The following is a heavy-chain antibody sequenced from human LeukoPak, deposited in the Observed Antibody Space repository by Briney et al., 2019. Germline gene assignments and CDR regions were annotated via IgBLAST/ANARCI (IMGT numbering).Heavy chain of an antibody. J-gene: IGHJ3*02. Sequence: SVKVSCKASGGTFSSYAISWVRQAPGQGLEWMGGIIPIFGTANYAQKFQGRVTITADKSTSTAYMELSSLRSEDTAVYYCARAILGVTAMVYFDAFDIWGQGTMVTVSS. CDR3: ARAILGVTAMVYFDAFDI. D-gene: IGHD5-18*01. CDR1: GGTFSSYA. V-gene: IGHV1-69*06. CDR2: IIPIFGTA.